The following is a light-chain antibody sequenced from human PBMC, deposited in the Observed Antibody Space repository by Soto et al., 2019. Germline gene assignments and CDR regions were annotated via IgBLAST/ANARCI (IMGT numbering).Light chain of an antibody. Sequence: QSVLTQPPSVSRAPGQRVTISCTGSSSNIGAGYDVHWYQQLPGTAPKLLIHGNNNRPSGVPDRFSGSKSGSSASLAITGLQAEDEADYYCQSSDSSLSGSRVVFGGGTKLTVL. V-gene: IGLV1-40*01. J-gene: IGLJ2*01. CDR1: SSNIGAGYD. CDR3: QSSDSSLSGSRVV. CDR2: GNN.